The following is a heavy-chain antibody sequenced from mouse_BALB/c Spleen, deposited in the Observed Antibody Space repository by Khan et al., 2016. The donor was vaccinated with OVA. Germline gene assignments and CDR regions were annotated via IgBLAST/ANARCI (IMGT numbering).Heavy chain of an antibody. D-gene: IGHD1-1*01. J-gene: IGHJ3*01. Sequence: EVELVESGGDLVKPGGSLKLSCAASGFTFSTYGMSWVRQTPDKRLEWVATVSTGGGYTYYPDSVKGRFTISRDNAKNTPYLQMSGLKSEDTAMFYCTRRAYYYDSEGFAYWGQGTLVTVSA. CDR1: GFTFSTYG. V-gene: IGHV5-6*01. CDR3: TRRAYYYDSEGFAY. CDR2: VSTGGGYT.